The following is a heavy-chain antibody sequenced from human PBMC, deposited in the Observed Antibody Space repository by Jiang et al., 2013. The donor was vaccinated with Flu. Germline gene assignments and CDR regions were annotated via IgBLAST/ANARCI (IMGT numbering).Heavy chain of an antibody. CDR2: INTKTGDP. V-gene: IGHV7-4-1*02. CDR1: GYTFSNSP. D-gene: IGHD1-1*01. J-gene: IGHJ5*02. CDR3: ARETWNVVGWLDP. Sequence: SGSELQKPGASVKVSCKASGYTFSNSPINWVRQAPGQGLEWMGWINTKTGDPIYAQGFAGRFVFSLDTSVSSAYLQIRSLKAADTAVYYCARETWNVVGWLDPWGQGTLVTVSS.